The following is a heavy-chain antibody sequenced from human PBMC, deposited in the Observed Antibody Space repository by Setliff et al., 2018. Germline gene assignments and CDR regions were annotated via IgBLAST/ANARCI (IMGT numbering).Heavy chain of an antibody. D-gene: IGHD5-18*01. Sequence: ASVKVSCKASGYTFTSYDINWVRQATGQGLEWMGWMNPNSGNTGYAQKFQGRVTMTRNTSISTAHMELSSLRSEDTAVYYCARRVGSVGIQLPDYWGQGTLVTVSS. CDR1: GYTFTSYD. CDR3: ARRVGSVGIQLPDY. CDR2: MNPNSGNT. V-gene: IGHV1-8*02. J-gene: IGHJ4*02.